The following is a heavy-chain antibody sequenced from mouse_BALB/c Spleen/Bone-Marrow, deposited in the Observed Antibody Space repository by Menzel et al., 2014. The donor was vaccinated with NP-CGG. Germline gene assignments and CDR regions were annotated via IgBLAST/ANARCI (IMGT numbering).Heavy chain of an antibody. CDR1: GYTFTDYW. CDR3: ARTAY. CDR2: IDPSDSET. Sequence: QVQLQQSGAELVKPGAPVKLSCKASGYTFTDYWMNWVKQRPGRGLEWIGRIDPSDSETHYNQKFKDKATLTVDKSSTTAYIQLSNLTSEDSAVYYCARTAYWGKGTLVKVSA. J-gene: IGHJ3*01. V-gene: IGHV1-69*02.